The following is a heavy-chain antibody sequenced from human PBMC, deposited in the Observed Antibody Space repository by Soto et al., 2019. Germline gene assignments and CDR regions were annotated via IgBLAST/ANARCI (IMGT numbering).Heavy chain of an antibody. CDR2: ISSSSSYI. J-gene: IGHJ4*02. CDR3: ARTYGYYYDSSGYLVY. Sequence: EVQLVESGGGLGKPGGSLRLSCAASGFTFSSYSMNWVRQAPGKGLEWVSSISSSSSYIYYADSVKGRFTISRDNAKNSLYLQMNSRRSEDTAVYYCARTYGYYYDSSGYLVYWGQGTLVTVSS. CDR1: GFTFSSYS. V-gene: IGHV3-21*01. D-gene: IGHD3-22*01.